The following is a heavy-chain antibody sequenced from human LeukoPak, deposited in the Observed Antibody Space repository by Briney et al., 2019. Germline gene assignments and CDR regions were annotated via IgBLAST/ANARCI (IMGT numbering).Heavy chain of an antibody. CDR2: INSDGSST. D-gene: IGHD6-19*01. Sequence: GGSLRLPCAASGFTFSSYWMHWVRQAPGKGLVWVSRINSDGSSTSYADSVKGRFTISRDNAKNTLYLQMNSLRAEDTAVCYCARDFSSGWYSSRDAFDIWGQGTMVTVSS. V-gene: IGHV3-74*01. J-gene: IGHJ3*02. CDR3: ARDFSSGWYSSRDAFDI. CDR1: GFTFSSYW.